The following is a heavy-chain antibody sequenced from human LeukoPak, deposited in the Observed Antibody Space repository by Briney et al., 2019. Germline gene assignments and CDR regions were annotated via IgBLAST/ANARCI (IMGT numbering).Heavy chain of an antibody. Sequence: PSETLSLTCTVSGGPINNYYWSWIRQPPGKGLEWIGDIYYSGSPNYNPSLKSRATMSADTSKKQLSLKLASVTAADTAVYYCARGTGSFDYWGQGTLVTVSS. CDR1: GGPINNYY. D-gene: IGHD1-14*01. J-gene: IGHJ4*02. CDR2: IYYSGSP. V-gene: IGHV4-59*01. CDR3: ARGTGSFDY.